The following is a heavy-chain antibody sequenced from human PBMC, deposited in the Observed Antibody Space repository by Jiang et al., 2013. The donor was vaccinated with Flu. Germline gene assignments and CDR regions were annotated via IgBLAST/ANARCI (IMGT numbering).Heavy chain of an antibody. CDR1: GGSISSINYY. J-gene: IGHJ3*01. D-gene: IGHD5-24*01. V-gene: IGHV4-39*01. CDR2: ISYSGTT. CDR3: ARFSWDESMATITKGRFNDGFDL. Sequence: LLKPSETLSLTCTVSGGSISSINYYWGWIRQAPRKGLEWIGSISYSGTTDYNPSRRSRVTMSVDTSKNQFSLRLRSVTAADTAVYYCARFSWDESMATITKGRFNDGFDLWGRGTLVIVSA.